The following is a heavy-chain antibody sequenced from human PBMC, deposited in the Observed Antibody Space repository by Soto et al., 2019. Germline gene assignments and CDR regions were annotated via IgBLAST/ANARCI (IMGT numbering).Heavy chain of an antibody. Sequence: QVQLVQSGAEVKKPGASVKVSCKASGYTFTSYYMHWVRQAPGQGLVWMGIIKPTGGSTSYAQKFQGRVTMTMDTSTSTVYMELSSLTSEDTAVYYWARTFSDEPPSDYWGQGTLVTVSS. J-gene: IGHJ4*02. CDR2: IKPTGGST. CDR3: ARTFSDEPPSDY. V-gene: IGHV1-46*01. CDR1: GYTFTSYY. D-gene: IGHD6-25*01.